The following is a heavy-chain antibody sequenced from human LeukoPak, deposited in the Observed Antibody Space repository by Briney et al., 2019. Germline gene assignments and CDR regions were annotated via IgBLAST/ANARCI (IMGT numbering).Heavy chain of an antibody. CDR3: LREVDWKYAFDY. D-gene: IGHD1-7*01. Sequence: GGSLRLSCAASGVSFSTFVMHWVREAPGKGLERVAVIRPDGSHISYVDPVKGRFTISRDNSNNMLYLQMSTLRAEDTGLSYCLREVDWKYAFDYWGRGTLVTVSS. V-gene: IGHV3-33*01. J-gene: IGHJ4*02. CDR1: GVSFSTFV. CDR2: IRPDGSHI.